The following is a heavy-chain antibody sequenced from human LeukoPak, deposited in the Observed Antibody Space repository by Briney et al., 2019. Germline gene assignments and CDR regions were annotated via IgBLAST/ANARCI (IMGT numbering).Heavy chain of an antibody. CDR2: IKEDGSEK. CDR3: ATPGGIAARPF. Sequence: GGSLRLSCAASGFTFSRHWMSWVRQAPGKGLEWVANIKEDGSEKYYVDSVKGRFTISRDNAKNSLYLQMNSLRAEDTAVYYCATPGGIAARPFWGQGTMVTVSS. J-gene: IGHJ3*01. V-gene: IGHV3-7*01. CDR1: GFTFSRHW. D-gene: IGHD6-6*01.